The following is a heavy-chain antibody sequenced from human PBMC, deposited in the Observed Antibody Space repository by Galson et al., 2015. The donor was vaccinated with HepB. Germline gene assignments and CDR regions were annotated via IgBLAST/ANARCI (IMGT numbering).Heavy chain of an antibody. CDR3: TTSLGLWNVHYEDY. J-gene: IGHJ4*02. CDR2: IKSKADGGTA. CDR1: GFTFSNAW. V-gene: IGHV3-15*05. Sequence: SLRLSCAASGFTFSNAWMSWVRQAPGKGLEWVGRIKSKADGGTADYPAPVKGRFTISRDESRNTLYLQMDSLRTEDTAVYYCTTSLGLWNVHYEDYWGQGTLVTVSS. D-gene: IGHD3-10*02.